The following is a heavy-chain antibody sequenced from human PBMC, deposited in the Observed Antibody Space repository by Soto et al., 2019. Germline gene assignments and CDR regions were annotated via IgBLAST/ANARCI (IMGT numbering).Heavy chain of an antibody. Sequence: SQTLSLTCAISGDSVSSNSAAWNWIRQSPSRGLEWLGRTYYRSKWYNDYALSVKSRITINPDTSKNQYSLQLNSVTPDDTAVYYCARGPYDSSGYYYANFDYWCQGTLVTVSS. CDR1: GDSVSSNSAA. CDR2: TYYRSKWYN. CDR3: ARGPYDSSGYYYANFDY. J-gene: IGHJ4*02. D-gene: IGHD3-22*01. V-gene: IGHV6-1*01.